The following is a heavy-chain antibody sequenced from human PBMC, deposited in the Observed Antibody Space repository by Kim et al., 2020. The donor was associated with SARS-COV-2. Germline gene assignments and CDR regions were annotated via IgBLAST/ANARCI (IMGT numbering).Heavy chain of an antibody. J-gene: IGHJ4*02. CDR2: RNT. V-gene: IGHV3-30*15. CDR3: ARDWGSGWGE. Sequence: RNTRTANSMKGPFTIARDNSKNTLYLQMSSLRAEDTAVYYCARDWGSGWGEWGQGTLVTVSS. D-gene: IGHD6-19*01.